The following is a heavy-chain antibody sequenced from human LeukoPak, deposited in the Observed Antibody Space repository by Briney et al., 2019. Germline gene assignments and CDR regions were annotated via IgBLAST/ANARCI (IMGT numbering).Heavy chain of an antibody. Sequence: ASVKVSCKASGYTFTSYGISWVRQAPGQGLEWMGWISAYNGNTNYAQKLQGRVTMTTDTSTSTAYMELRSLRSDDTAVYYCARDGREAVAGCAFDLWGRGTLVTVSS. CDR3: ARDGREAVAGCAFDL. CDR2: ISAYNGNT. CDR1: GYTFTSYG. V-gene: IGHV1-18*01. D-gene: IGHD6-19*01. J-gene: IGHJ2*01.